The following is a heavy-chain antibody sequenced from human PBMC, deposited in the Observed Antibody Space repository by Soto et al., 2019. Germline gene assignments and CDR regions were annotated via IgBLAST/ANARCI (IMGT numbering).Heavy chain of an antibody. CDR3: ARGRFPSGGWFRLLDH. Sequence: QVQLVQSGAEVKKPGSSVKVSCEASGGTFSSDALNWVRQAPGQGLEWMGGVIPMFGTATYAQKFQGKITIIADESTTTGSMELSSLRPEDTAGYYCARGRFPSGGWFRLLDHWGQGPLVTVSS. J-gene: IGHJ4*02. CDR2: VIPMFGTA. CDR1: GGTFSSDA. D-gene: IGHD6-19*01. V-gene: IGHV1-69*12.